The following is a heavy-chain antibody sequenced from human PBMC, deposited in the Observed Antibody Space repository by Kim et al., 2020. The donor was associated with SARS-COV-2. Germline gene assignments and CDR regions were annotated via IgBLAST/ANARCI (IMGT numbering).Heavy chain of an antibody. J-gene: IGHJ4*02. CDR3: TRDLLRGTLEPPQPYYFDY. V-gene: IGHV3-49*01. D-gene: IGHD1-1*01. CDR1: GFTFGDYA. Sequence: GGSLRLSCTASGFTFGDYAMSLFRQAPGKGLEWVGFIRSKAYGGTTEYTASVKGRFTISRDDSKSIAYLQMNSLKTEDTAVYYCTRDLLRGTLEPPQPYYFDYWGQGTLVTVSS. CDR2: IRSKAYGGTT.